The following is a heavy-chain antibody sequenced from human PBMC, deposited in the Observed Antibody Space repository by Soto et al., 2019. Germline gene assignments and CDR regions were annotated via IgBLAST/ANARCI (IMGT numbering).Heavy chain of an antibody. V-gene: IGHV4-59*08. CDR1: GGSISSYY. CDR3: ASIGAQTASFDY. J-gene: IGHJ4*02. Sequence: SETLSLTCTVSGGSISSYYWSWIRQPPGKGLEWIGYIHYSGSTNYNPSLKSRVTISVDTSKNQFSLKLSSVTAADTAVYYCASIGAQTASFDYWGQGTLVNVSS. CDR2: IHYSGST.